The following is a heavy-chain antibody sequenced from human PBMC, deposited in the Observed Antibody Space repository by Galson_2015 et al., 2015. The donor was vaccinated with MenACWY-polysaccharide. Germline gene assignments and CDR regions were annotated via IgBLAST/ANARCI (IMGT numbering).Heavy chain of an antibody. J-gene: IGHJ4*02. CDR2: IKQAGRDK. V-gene: IGHV3-7*01. Sequence: SLRLSCAASGFTFSNHWMSWVRQAPGKGLEWVANIKQAGRDKDHVDSVKGRFTISRDNARNSLYLQMNSLRVEDTAVYYCAREGTGFDYWGQGTLVTVSS. CDR3: AREGTGFDY. D-gene: IGHD3-10*01. CDR1: GFTFSNHW.